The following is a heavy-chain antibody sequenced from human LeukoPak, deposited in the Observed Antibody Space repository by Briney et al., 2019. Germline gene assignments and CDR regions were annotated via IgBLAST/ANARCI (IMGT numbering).Heavy chain of an antibody. CDR3: ARDQCGSAGCRYFDY. Sequence: GGSLRLSCAAAGFIFSSYSMHWVRQAPGKGLEWVAVISYDGSKKYYPESVRGRFTISRDNSKNTLFLQMNSLRAEDTAMYYCARDQCGSAGCRYFDYWGQGTLVTVSS. D-gene: IGHD6-19*01. CDR1: GFIFSSYS. V-gene: IGHV3-30*03. J-gene: IGHJ4*02. CDR2: ISYDGSKK.